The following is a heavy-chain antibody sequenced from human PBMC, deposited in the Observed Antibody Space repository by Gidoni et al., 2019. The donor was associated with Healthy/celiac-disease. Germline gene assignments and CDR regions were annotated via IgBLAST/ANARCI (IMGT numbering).Heavy chain of an antibody. CDR3: AKSRYSSRDTGGAFDI. CDR1: GFTFRSYA. D-gene: IGHD6-13*01. Sequence: EVQLLESGGGLVQPGGSLRLFRSASGFTFRSYAMSWVRQAPGKGLEWVSAISGSGGSTYYADSVKGRFTISRDNSKNTLYLQMNSLRAEDTAVYYCAKSRYSSRDTGGAFDIWGQGTMVTVSS. CDR2: ISGSGGST. J-gene: IGHJ3*02. V-gene: IGHV3-23*01.